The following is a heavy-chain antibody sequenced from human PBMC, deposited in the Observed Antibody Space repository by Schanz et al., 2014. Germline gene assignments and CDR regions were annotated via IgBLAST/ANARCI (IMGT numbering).Heavy chain of an antibody. CDR3: ARDLTVDTGCVVHDCYYGMDV. J-gene: IGHJ6*02. CDR2: FNVGNGNM. CDR1: GYTFTSYS. V-gene: IGHV1-3*01. D-gene: IGHD5-12*01. Sequence: QVQLVQSGAEVKKPGASVTVSCKPSGYTFTSYSIHWVRQAPGQGLEWMGWFNVGNGNMKYSQKFQGRVTITRDAPASTACMELDSVRSEHTAVYFCARDLTVDTGCVVHDCYYGMDVWGQGTTVTVSS.